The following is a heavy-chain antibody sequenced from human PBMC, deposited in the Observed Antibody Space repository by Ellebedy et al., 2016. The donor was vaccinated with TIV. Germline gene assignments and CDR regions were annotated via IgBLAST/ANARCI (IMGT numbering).Heavy chain of an antibody. CDR1: GFTVSSNY. V-gene: IGHV3-66*01. D-gene: IGHD3-22*01. J-gene: IGHJ2*01. CDR3: AREEKGGYYYDSSGYWNWYFDL. CDR2: IYSGGST. Sequence: PGGSLRLSCAASGFTVSSNYMSWVRQAPGKGLEWVSVIYSGGSTYYEDSLKGRFTISRDNAKNSLYLQMNSLRAEDTAVYYCAREEKGGYYYDSSGYWNWYFDLWGRGTLVTVSS.